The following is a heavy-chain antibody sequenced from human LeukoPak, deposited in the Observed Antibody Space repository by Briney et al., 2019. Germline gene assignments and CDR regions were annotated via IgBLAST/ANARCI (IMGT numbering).Heavy chain of an antibody. V-gene: IGHV1-2*02. CDR1: GYTFTGYY. CDR2: INPNSGGT. J-gene: IGHJ6*03. Sequence: ASVKVSCKASGYTFTGYYMHWVRQAPGQGLEWMGWINPNSGGTNYAQKFQGRVTMTRDTSISTAYMELSRLRSDDTAVYYCARGAAELYYYYYYMDVWGKGTTVTISS. D-gene: IGHD6-13*01. CDR3: ARGAAELYYYYYYMDV.